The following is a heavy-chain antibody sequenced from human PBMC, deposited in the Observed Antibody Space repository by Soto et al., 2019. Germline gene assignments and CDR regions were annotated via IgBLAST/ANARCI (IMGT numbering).Heavy chain of an antibody. CDR1: GFSFSTYG. CDR2: VSGGSGVT. D-gene: IGHD1-1*01. Sequence: EMQLLESGGGLVQPGGSLRLSCVVSGFSFSTYGVTWVRQAPRKGLEWVCGVSGGSGVTHYTDSVKGRFTISGDDSKNTVYLQMHSLRGEDTAVYYCTRWNGYGDLWGQGTLVTVSS. CDR3: TRWNGYGDL. J-gene: IGHJ5*02. V-gene: IGHV3-23*01.